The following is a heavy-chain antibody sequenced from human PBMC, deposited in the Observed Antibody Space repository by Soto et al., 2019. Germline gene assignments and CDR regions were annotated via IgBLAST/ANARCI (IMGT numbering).Heavy chain of an antibody. CDR3: ARRERYYGSPGWFDP. V-gene: IGHV4-39*01. Sequence: QLQLQESGPGLVRPSETLSLTCSVSGGSISSFAYYWGWNRQPPGKGLEWIGTVYYNENTYYNPSLKSRVTISVDTAKNQFSLNLRSVTAADTAIYFCARRERYYGSPGWFDPWGQGTLVTVSS. D-gene: IGHD3-10*01. J-gene: IGHJ5*02. CDR2: VYYNENT. CDR1: GGSISSFAYY.